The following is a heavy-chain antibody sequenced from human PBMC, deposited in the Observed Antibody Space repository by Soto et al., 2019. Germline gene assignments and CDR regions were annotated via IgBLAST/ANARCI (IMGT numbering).Heavy chain of an antibody. Sequence: ASVKVSCKASGYTFTSYGISWVRQAPGQGLEWMGWISAYNGNTNYAQKLQGRVTMTTDTSTSAAYMELRSLRSDDTAVYYCARDIVVVPAAMVGFDYWGQGTLVTVS. V-gene: IGHV1-18*01. J-gene: IGHJ4*02. CDR2: ISAYNGNT. CDR3: ARDIVVVPAAMVGFDY. CDR1: GYTFTSYG. D-gene: IGHD2-2*01.